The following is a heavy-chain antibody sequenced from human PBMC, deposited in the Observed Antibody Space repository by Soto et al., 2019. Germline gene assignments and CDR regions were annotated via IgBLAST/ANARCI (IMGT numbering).Heavy chain of an antibody. CDR2: ISSNGGST. CDR1: GFTFSSYA. CDR3: AKDSVDDYSNDNYYYYGMDV. D-gene: IGHD4-4*01. V-gene: IGHV3-23*01. Sequence: GGSLRLSCAVSGFTFSSYAMSWVRQAPGKGLEWVSGISSNGGSTFYSDSVKGRFTISRDNSKNTLYLQMNSLRAEDTAVYYCAKDSVDDYSNDNYYYYGMDVWGQGTTVTVSS. J-gene: IGHJ6*02.